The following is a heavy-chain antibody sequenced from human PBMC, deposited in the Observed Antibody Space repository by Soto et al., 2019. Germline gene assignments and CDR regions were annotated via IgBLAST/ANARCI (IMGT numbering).Heavy chain of an antibody. Sequence: QVQLQESGPGLVKPSETLSLTCTVSGGSISGYYWTWIRQPPGKGLEWVGSLFYGGTTDYNPSLKRRLTMPLDSSNNNFSLQLKSVTAAATAVYYCPRHRGPAPVSWVQGTLVTASS. CDR1: GGSISGYY. V-gene: IGHV4-59*04. CDR3: PRHRGPAPVS. D-gene: IGHD3-10*01. J-gene: IGHJ5*02. CDR2: LFYGGTT.